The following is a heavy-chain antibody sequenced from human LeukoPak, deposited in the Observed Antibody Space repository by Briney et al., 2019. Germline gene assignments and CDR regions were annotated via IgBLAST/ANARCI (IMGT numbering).Heavy chain of an antibody. CDR2: IKQDGSEK. CDR1: AFTFSGYW. D-gene: IGHD3-10*01. V-gene: IGHV3-7*01. J-gene: IGHJ6*03. Sequence: GGSLRLSCAASAFTFSGYWMSWVRQAPGKGLEWVANIKQDGSEKNYVDSVKGRFSIPRDNAKNSLSLQMNSLRAEDTAVYYCARDRGSGCMDVWGKGTTVTVSS. CDR3: ARDRGSGCMDV.